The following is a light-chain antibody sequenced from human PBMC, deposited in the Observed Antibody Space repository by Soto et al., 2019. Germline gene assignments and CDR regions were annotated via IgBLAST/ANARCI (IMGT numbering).Light chain of an antibody. CDR2: YNY. V-gene: IGLV1-44*01. Sequence: QSVLTQPPSASGTPGQRVTISCSGSNSNVGTNNVNWYQQLPGTAPKLLIYYNYQRPSGVPDRFSASKSGTSASLAISGLQSEDEAAYYCAAWDDSLNGWVFGGGTKVTVL. J-gene: IGLJ3*02. CDR3: AAWDDSLNGWV. CDR1: NSNVGTNN.